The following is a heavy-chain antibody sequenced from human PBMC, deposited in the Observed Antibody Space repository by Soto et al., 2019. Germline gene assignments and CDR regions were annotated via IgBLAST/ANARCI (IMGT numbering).Heavy chain of an antibody. CDR2: IYWDDSY. CDR1: GFSLSTSGVG. D-gene: IGHD4-17*01. J-gene: IGHJ4*02. CDR3: AHKGYGDYPLDY. V-gene: IGHV2-5*02. Sequence: QITLKESGPTLVKPTQTLTLTCTFSGFSLSTSGVGVGWIRQPPGKALEWLAVIYWDDSYHYSPSLRSRLTINKDTSKNQVVLTMTNMDPVDTVKYYCAHKGYGDYPLDYWGQGTLVTVSS.